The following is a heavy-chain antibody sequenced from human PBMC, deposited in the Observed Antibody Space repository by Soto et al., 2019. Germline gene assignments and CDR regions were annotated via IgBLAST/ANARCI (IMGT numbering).Heavy chain of an antibody. CDR3: ARDPQYYDFWSGYYHYFDY. CDR2: INSDGSST. V-gene: IGHV3-74*01. D-gene: IGHD3-3*01. J-gene: IGHJ4*02. Sequence: PGGSLRLSCAASGFTFSSYWMHWVRQAPGKGLVWVSRINSDGSSTSYADSVKGRFTISRDNAKNTLYLQMNSLRAEDTAVYYCARDPQYYDFWSGYYHYFDYWGQGTLVTVSS. CDR1: GFTFSSYW.